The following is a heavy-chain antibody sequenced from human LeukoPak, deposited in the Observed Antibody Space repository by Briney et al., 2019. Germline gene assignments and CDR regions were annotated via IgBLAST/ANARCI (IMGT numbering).Heavy chain of an antibody. D-gene: IGHD3-3*01. V-gene: IGHV4-39*07. CDR1: GLSISSSSYY. CDR3: ARVDDFWSGYNNYFDY. J-gene: IGHJ4*02. CDR2: IYYSGSP. Sequence: SETLSLTCTVSGLSISSSSYYWGCIRQPPGKGLEWIGVIYYSGSPYYNPSLKSRVTISVDTSKNQFSLKQSSVTAADTAVYYCARVDDFWSGYNNYFDYWGQGTLVSVFS.